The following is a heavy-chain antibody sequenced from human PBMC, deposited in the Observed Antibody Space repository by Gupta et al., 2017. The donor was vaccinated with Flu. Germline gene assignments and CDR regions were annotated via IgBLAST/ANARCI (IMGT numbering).Heavy chain of an antibody. CDR2: IYYSGST. CDR1: GGSISSSSYY. D-gene: IGHD3-3*01. Sequence: QLQLQESGPGLVKPSETLSLTCTVSGGSISSSSYYWGWIRQPPGKGLEWIGSIYYSGSTYYNPSLKSRVTISVDTSKNQFSLKLSSVTAADTAVYYCARAFFGVVPVTLGYFDYWGQGTLVTVSS. CDR3: ARAFFGVVPVTLGYFDY. J-gene: IGHJ4*02. V-gene: IGHV4-39*01.